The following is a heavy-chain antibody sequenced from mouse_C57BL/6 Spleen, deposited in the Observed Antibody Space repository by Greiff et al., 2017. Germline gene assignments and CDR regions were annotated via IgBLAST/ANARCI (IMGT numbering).Heavy chain of an antibody. CDR1: GYTFTSYW. D-gene: IGHD1-1*01. J-gene: IGHJ1*03. CDR2: IYPSDSET. CDR3: ARGFTTVVESPWYFDV. V-gene: IGHV1-61*01. Sequence: QVQLQQPGAELVRPGSSVKLSCKASGYTFTSYWMDWVKQRPGQGLEWIGNIYPSDSETHYNQKFKDKATLTVDKSSSTAYMQLSSLTSEDSAVYDCARGFTTVVESPWYFDVWGTGTTVTVSS.